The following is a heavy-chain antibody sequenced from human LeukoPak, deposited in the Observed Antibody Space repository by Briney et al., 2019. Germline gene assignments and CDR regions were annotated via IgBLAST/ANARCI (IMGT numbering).Heavy chain of an antibody. V-gene: IGHV4-34*01. CDR3: ARNHDLLWWSLDY. D-gene: IGHD2-21*01. CDR1: GGSFSGYY. CDR2: INHSGST. J-gene: IGHJ4*02. Sequence: NASETLSLTCAVYGGSFSGYYWSWIRQPPGKGLERIGEINHSGSTNYNPSLKSRVTISVDTSKNQFSLKLSSVTAADTAVYYCARNHDLLWWSLDYSGQGTLVTVSS.